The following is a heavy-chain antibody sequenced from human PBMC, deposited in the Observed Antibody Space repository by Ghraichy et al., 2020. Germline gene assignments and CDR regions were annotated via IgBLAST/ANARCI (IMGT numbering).Heavy chain of an antibody. J-gene: IGHJ6*02. Sequence: ASVKVSCKASGYSFTGNHMNWVRQAPGQGLEWMGRINPNSGGIKYAQKFQGRVTMTRDTSISTAYMELNRLRSDDTAVYYCARSANSMVQGLRLGRYYDYGMDVWGQGTTVTVSS. CDR3: ARSANSMVQGLRLGRYYDYGMDV. CDR1: GYSFTGNH. V-gene: IGHV1-2*06. CDR2: INPNSGGI. D-gene: IGHD3-10*01.